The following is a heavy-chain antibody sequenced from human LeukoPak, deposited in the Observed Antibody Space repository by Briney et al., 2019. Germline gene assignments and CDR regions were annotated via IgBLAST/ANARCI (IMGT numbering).Heavy chain of an antibody. V-gene: IGHV1-2*02. Sequence: ASVKVSCKASGYTFTSYGISWVRQAPGQGLEWMGWINPNSGGTNYAQKFQGRVTMTRDTSISTAYMELSRLRSDDTAVYYCARDAPGWELPRRRHFDYWGQGTLVTVSS. CDR2: INPNSGGT. CDR3: ARDAPGWELPRRRHFDY. J-gene: IGHJ4*02. D-gene: IGHD1-26*01. CDR1: GYTFTSYG.